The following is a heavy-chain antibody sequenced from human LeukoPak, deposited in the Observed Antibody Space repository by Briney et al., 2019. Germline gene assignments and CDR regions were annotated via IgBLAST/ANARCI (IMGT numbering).Heavy chain of an antibody. Sequence: GGSLRLSCAASGFTFSSYAMSWVRQAPGKGLEWVSAISGSGGSTYYADSVEGRFTISRDNSKNTLYLQMDSLRAEDTAVYYCAKDITGSVNYWGQGTLVTVSS. V-gene: IGHV3-23*01. CDR3: AKDITGSVNY. J-gene: IGHJ4*02. CDR2: ISGSGGST. CDR1: GFTFSSYA. D-gene: IGHD1-20*01.